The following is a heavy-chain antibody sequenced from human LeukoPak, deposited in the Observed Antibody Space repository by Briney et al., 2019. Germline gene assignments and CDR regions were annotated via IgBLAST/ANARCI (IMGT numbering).Heavy chain of an antibody. CDR1: GGSISSYY. V-gene: IGHV4-59*08. Sequence: SETLSLTCTVSGGSISSYYWSWIRQPPGKGLEWIGYIYYSGSTNYNPSLKSRVTISVDTSENQFSLKLSSVTAADTAVYYCARAATVTRVFDYWGQGTLVTVSS. CDR3: ARAATVTRVFDY. J-gene: IGHJ4*02. CDR2: IYYSGST. D-gene: IGHD4-17*01.